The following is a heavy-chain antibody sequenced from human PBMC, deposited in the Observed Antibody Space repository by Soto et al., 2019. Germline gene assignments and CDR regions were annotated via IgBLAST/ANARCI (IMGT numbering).Heavy chain of an antibody. V-gene: IGHV1-69*06. CDR2: IIPIFGTA. CDR1: GGTFSSYA. CDR3: ARQRSTVVTPGYFDY. Sequence: QVQLVQSGAEVKKPGSSVKVSCKASGGTFSSYAISWVRQAPGQGLEWMGGIIPIFGTANYAQKFQGRATITADKSTSTAYMELSSLRSEDTAVYYCARQRSTVVTPGYFDYWGQGTLVTVSS. D-gene: IGHD4-17*01. J-gene: IGHJ4*02.